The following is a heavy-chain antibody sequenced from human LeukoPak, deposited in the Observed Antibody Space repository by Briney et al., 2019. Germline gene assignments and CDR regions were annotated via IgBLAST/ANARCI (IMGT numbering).Heavy chain of an antibody. CDR3: ARAYSGSYSYFDH. Sequence: SETLSLSCRVSGGSISSYYLSWVRQPPGKGLEWIGDIYYSGSTNYNPSLKSRVTISVDTSKNQFFLILSSVTAADMAVYYCARAYSGSYSYFDHWGQGTLVTVSS. V-gene: IGHV4-59*01. J-gene: IGHJ4*02. CDR2: IYYSGST. D-gene: IGHD1-26*01. CDR1: GGSISSYY.